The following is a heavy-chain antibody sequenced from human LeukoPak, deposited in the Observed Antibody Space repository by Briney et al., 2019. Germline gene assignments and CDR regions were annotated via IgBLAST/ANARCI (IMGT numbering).Heavy chain of an antibody. D-gene: IGHD6-19*01. V-gene: IGHV4-59*01. CDR2: IYYSGST. Sequence: SETLSLTCTVSGGSISSYYWSWIRQPPGKGLEWIGYIYYSGSTNYNPSLKSRVTMSVDTSKNQFSLKLSSVTAADTAVYYCARVIAVAGMGFDYWGQGTLVTVSS. J-gene: IGHJ4*02. CDR1: GGSISSYY. CDR3: ARVIAVAGMGFDY.